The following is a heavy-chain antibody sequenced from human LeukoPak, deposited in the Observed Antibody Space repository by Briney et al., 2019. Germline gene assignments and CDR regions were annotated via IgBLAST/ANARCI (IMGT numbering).Heavy chain of an antibody. J-gene: IGHJ4*02. CDR1: GNSISNYA. CDR2: IIPIFGTA. Sequence: SVKVSCKASGNSISNYAVSWVRQAPGQGFEWMGGIIPIFGTADYAQKFQGRVTITADESTSTAYMELSSLRSEDTAVYYCASTAHPGTGYFDYWGQGTLVTVSS. CDR3: ASTAHPGTGYFDY. V-gene: IGHV1-69*13.